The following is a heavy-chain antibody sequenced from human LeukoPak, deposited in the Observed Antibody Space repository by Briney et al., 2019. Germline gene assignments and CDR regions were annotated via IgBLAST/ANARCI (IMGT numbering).Heavy chain of an antibody. J-gene: IGHJ3*02. D-gene: IGHD3-10*01. CDR3: ARTYYYGSGTRRNGFDI. CDR1: GGSISSDNFY. V-gene: IGHV4-39*01. Sequence: PSETLSLTCTVSGGSISSDNFYWGWIRQPPGKGLEWIGTIFYIGSTYYNPSLKSRVIISVDTSKKQFSLKLSSVTAADTAVYYCARTYYYGSGTRRNGFDIWGQGTMVTVSS. CDR2: IFYIGST.